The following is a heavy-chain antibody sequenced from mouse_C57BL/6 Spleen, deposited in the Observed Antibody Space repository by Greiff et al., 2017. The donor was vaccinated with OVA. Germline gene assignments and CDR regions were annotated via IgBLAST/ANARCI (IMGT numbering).Heavy chain of an antibody. CDR1: GYAFSSYW. J-gene: IGHJ2*01. CDR3: AFITTVVAMGDY. CDR2: IHPNSGST. Sequence: QVQLQQSGPELVKPGASVKISCKASGYAFSSYWMHWVKQRPGQGLEWIGMIHPNSGSTNYNEKFKSKATLTVDKSSSTAYMQLSSLTSEDSAVYYCAFITTVVAMGDYWGQGTTLTVSS. V-gene: IGHV1-64*01. D-gene: IGHD1-1*01.